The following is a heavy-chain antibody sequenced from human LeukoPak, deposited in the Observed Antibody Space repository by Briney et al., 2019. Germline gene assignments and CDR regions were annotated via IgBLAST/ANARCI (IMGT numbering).Heavy chain of an antibody. J-gene: IGHJ4*02. CDR1: GYTLTELS. D-gene: IGHD3-16*02. CDR2: FYPEDGET. CDR3: ATSMITFGGVIEFDY. V-gene: IGHV1-24*01. Sequence: ASVSVSCKVSGYTLTELSMHGVRQAPGKGREGMGGFYPEDGETIYAQKFQGRVTMTEDTSTDTAYMELSSLRSEDTAVYYCATSMITFGGVIEFDYWGQGTLVTVSS.